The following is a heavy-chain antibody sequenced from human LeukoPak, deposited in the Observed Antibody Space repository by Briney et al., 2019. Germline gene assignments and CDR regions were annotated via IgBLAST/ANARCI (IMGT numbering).Heavy chain of an antibody. V-gene: IGHV3-30*02. CDR2: VRLDGNDK. D-gene: IGHD3-10*01. CDR3: AKDLMRDRWFGES. CDR1: GFTFSSYG. Sequence: GGSLRLSCAASGFTFSSYGMHWVRQAPGKGLEWVAFVRLDGNDKFYADSVKGRFTISRDTSKNTLYLQMTSLTPEDTAVYYCAKDLMRDRWFGESWGQGTLVSVSS. J-gene: IGHJ5*02.